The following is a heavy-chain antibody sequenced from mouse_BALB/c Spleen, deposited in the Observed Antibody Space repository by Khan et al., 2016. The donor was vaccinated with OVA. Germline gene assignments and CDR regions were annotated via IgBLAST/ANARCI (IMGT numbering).Heavy chain of an antibody. V-gene: IGHV2-3*01. Sequence: VQLQESGPGLVAPSQSLSITCTVSGFSLTNYGVNWVRQPPGEGLEWLGVIWGDGSTNYHSALKSRLSISKDNSKSQVFLKLNSLQTDDTATYYCARFEYYGNFYAMDYWGQGTSVTVSS. CDR3: ARFEYYGNFYAMDY. CDR1: GFSLTNYG. J-gene: IGHJ4*01. CDR2: IWGDGST. D-gene: IGHD2-1*01.